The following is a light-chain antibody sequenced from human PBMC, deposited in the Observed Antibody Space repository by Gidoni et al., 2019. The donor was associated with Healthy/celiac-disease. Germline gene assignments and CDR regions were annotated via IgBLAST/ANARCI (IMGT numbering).Light chain of an antibody. CDR1: QSVSSY. Sequence: EIVLTQSPATLSLSPGARATLSCRASQSVSSYLAWYQQKPGQAPRLLIYDASNRATGIPARFSGSGSGTDFTLTISSLEPEDCAVYYCQQRSNWPRYTFGQGTKLEIK. CDR2: DAS. V-gene: IGKV3-11*01. J-gene: IGKJ2*01. CDR3: QQRSNWPRYT.